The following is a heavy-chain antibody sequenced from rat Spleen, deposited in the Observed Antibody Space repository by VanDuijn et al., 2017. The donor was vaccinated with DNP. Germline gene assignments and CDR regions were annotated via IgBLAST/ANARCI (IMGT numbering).Heavy chain of an antibody. CDR3: ARDVIHTTGITPFDY. J-gene: IGHJ2*01. CDR1: GFTFSDYY. Sequence: EVQLVESGGDLVQPGRSLKLFCAASGFTFSDYYMAWVRQAPTKDLEWVAYIRYDGGGTKYADSVKGRFTISRDNAKSTLYLQMNSLRSEDMATYYCARDVIHTTGITPFDYWGQGVMVTVSS. V-gene: IGHV5-20*01. D-gene: IGHD1-9*01. CDR2: IRYDGGGT.